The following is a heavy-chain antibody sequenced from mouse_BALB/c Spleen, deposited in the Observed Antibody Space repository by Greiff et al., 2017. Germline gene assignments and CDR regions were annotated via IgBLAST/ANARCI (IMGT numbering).Heavy chain of an antibody. D-gene: IGHD4-1*01. V-gene: IGHV1S81*02. CDR1: GYTFTSYY. CDR3: TRLGRAD. Sequence: VQLQESGAELVKPGASVKLSCKASGYTFTSYYMYWVKQRPGQGLEWIGEINPSNGGTNFNEKFKSKATLTVDKSSSTAYMQLSSLTSEDSAVYYCTRLGRADWGQGTLVTVSA. J-gene: IGHJ3*01. CDR2: INPSNGGT.